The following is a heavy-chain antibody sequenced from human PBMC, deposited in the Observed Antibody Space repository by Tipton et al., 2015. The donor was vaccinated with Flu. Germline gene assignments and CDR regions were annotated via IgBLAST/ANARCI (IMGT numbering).Heavy chain of an antibody. CDR3: ARRDFSNYVSDPKNWFDP. CDR1: GDSIINSAYY. Sequence: TLSLTCDVSGDSIINSAYYWGRIRPRPGKGLEWIGHIFHSGSNYYNPSLRSRLSISVDRSKNLFSLNLRSVTAADTAVYYCARRDFSNYVSDPKNWFDPWGQGTLVTVSS. D-gene: IGHD4-11*01. CDR2: IFHSGSN. V-gene: IGHV4-38-2*01. J-gene: IGHJ5*02.